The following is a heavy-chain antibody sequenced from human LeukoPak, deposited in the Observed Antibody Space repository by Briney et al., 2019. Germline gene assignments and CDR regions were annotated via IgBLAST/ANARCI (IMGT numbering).Heavy chain of an antibody. Sequence: SETLSLTYAVYGGSFSGYYWSWIRQPPGKGLEWIGEINHSGSTNYNPSLKSRVTISVDTSKNQFSLKLSSVTAADTAVYYCASSSYYYGSGIDYWGQGTLVTVSS. CDR2: INHSGST. CDR1: GGSFSGYY. CDR3: ASSSYYYGSGIDY. J-gene: IGHJ4*02. D-gene: IGHD3-10*01. V-gene: IGHV4-34*01.